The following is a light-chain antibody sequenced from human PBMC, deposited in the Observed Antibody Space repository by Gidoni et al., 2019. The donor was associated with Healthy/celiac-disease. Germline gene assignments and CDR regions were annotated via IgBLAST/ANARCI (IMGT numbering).Light chain of an antibody. Sequence: DIVMTQPQDPLAVSLGERATINCKSSLSVFYSSNNKNYLAWYQQKPGQPPKLLIYWAFTRESGVPDRFSGSGSGTDFTLTISSLQAEDVAVYYCQQYYSTPLTFGPGTKVDIK. V-gene: IGKV4-1*01. CDR1: LSVFYSSNNKNY. CDR3: QQYYSTPLT. CDR2: WAF. J-gene: IGKJ3*01.